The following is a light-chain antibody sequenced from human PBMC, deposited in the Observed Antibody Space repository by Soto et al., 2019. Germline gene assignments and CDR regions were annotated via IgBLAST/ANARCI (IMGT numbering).Light chain of an antibody. J-gene: IGLJ2*01. V-gene: IGLV1-40*01. CDR3: QSYDSNLSGPL. Sequence: QSVLTQPPSVSGAPGQRVTISCTGSSSNIGAGFDVHWYQQLPRTAPKLLIYGNTNRPSGVPDRFSGSRSGTSASLAITGLQAEDEADYYCQSYDSNLSGPLFVGGTKVTVL. CDR2: GNT. CDR1: SSNIGAGFD.